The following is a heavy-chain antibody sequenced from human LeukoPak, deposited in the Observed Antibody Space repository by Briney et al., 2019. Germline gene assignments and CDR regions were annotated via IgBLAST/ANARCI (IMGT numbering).Heavy chain of an antibody. CDR1: GFTFSSYW. J-gene: IGHJ4*02. D-gene: IGHD1-26*01. Sequence: GGTLRLSCAASGFTFSSYWMSWVRQAPGKGLEWVSNIKKDGSEKYYVDSVRGRFTISRDNAQNSLYLQMNSLRAEDTAVYYCAREVGYSGSYWGTYFDYWGQGTLVTVSS. CDR2: IKKDGSEK. V-gene: IGHV3-7*01. CDR3: AREVGYSGSYWGTYFDY.